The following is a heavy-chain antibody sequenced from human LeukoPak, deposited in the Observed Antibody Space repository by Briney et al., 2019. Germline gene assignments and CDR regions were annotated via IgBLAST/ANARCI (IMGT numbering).Heavy chain of an antibody. CDR3: ARQTGSGLFILP. CDR2: IYYSGST. CDR1: GGSISSYY. V-gene: IGHV4-59*08. D-gene: IGHD3/OR15-3a*01. Sequence: SETLSLTCTVSGGSISSYYWTWIRQPPGKGLEWIGYIYYSGSTTYNPSLKSRVTISADTSKNQFSLRLTSVTAADTAVYYCARQTGSGLFILPGGQGTLVTVSS. J-gene: IGHJ4*02.